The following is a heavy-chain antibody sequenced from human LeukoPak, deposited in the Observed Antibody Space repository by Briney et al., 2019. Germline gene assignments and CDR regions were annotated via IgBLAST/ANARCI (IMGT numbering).Heavy chain of an antibody. D-gene: IGHD3-3*01. CDR1: GFTIDDYW. Sequence: GGSLRLSCGASGFTIDDYWMSWVRQAPGKGLEWVANIKEDVSDKYYVDSVKGRFTISRDNAKNSLYLQMSRLRAEDTAVYYCARVGVAGFDYWGQGILVTVSS. CDR2: IKEDVSDK. V-gene: IGHV3-7*03. J-gene: IGHJ4*02. CDR3: ARVGVAGFDY.